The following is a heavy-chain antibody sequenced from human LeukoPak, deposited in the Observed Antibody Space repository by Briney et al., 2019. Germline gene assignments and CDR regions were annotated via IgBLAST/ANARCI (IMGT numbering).Heavy chain of an antibody. CDR3: ARDGYDILTGYPYYGMDV. Sequence: GGSLRLSCAASGLTFSSYSMNWVRQAPGKGLEWVSSISSSSSYIYYADSVKGRFTISRDNAKNSLYLQMNSLRAEDTAVYYCARDGYDILTGYPYYGMDVWGQGTTVTVSS. J-gene: IGHJ6*02. V-gene: IGHV3-21*01. D-gene: IGHD3-9*01. CDR1: GLTFSSYS. CDR2: ISSSSSYI.